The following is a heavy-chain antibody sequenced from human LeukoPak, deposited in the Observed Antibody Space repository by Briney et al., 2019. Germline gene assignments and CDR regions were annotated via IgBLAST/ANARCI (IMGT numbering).Heavy chain of an antibody. Sequence: PGGSLRPSCAGSGFTFSSYALDGVRQAPGKGLGWVSTITGSGSAPCYMDSVKGRFPISRDTAQTSLYLQLNSLRPTATAVYYWARRHRRLFDYWGERTLVTVSS. J-gene: IGHJ4*02. CDR2: ITGSGSAP. CDR1: GFTFSSYA. CDR3: ARRHRRLFDY. V-gene: IGHV3-48*03.